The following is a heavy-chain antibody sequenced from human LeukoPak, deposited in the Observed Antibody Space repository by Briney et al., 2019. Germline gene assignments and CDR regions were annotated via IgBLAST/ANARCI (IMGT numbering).Heavy chain of an antibody. CDR1: GFTFSTSA. V-gene: IGHV3-23*01. CDR3: AKGGGLLWLGESPRWFAP. D-gene: IGHD3-10*01. CDR2: VSGGGGTST. J-gene: IGHJ5*02. Sequence: GGYLRLSCAASGFTFSTSAMSWVRQAPGKGLEYVSTVSGGGGTSTYYTDSVAGRFIISRDDPKNTLYLQMSSLRVEDTAVYYCAKGGGLLWLGESPRWFAPWGQGTLVTVSS.